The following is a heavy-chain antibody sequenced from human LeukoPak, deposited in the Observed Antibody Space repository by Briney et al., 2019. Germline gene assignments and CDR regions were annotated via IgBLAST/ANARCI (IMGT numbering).Heavy chain of an antibody. Sequence: QPGGSLRLSCAASGFTFSSDAMSWVRQAPGKGLEWVSAISGSGGSTYYADSVKGRFTISRDNSKNTLYLQMNSLRADDTAVYYCAKRAGGYHDSSGYHPIDYWGQGTLVTVSS. J-gene: IGHJ4*02. CDR3: AKRAGGYHDSSGYHPIDY. D-gene: IGHD3-22*01. V-gene: IGHV3-23*01. CDR2: ISGSGGST. CDR1: GFTFSSDA.